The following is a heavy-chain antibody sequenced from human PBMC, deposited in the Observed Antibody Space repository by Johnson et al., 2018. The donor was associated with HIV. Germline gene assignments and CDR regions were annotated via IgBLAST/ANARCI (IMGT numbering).Heavy chain of an antibody. D-gene: IGHD3-22*01. CDR1: GFTLSSYW. Sequence: MLLVESGGGVVQPGRSLRLSCAASGFTLSSYWMSWVRQAPGKGLEWVSAISGSGGSTYYADSVKGRFTISRDNSKNTLYLQMNSLRAEDTAVYYCAKDQASGYYWDAFDIWGQGTMVTVSS. J-gene: IGHJ3*02. CDR2: ISGSGGST. CDR3: AKDQASGYYWDAFDI. V-gene: IGHV3-23*04.